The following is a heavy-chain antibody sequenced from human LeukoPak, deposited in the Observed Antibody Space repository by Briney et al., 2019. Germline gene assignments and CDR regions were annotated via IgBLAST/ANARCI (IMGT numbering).Heavy chain of an antibody. CDR2: ISSGSYYF. V-gene: IGHV3-21*01. Sequence: TGGSLRLSCAASGIDFDNYNMNWVRQAPGKGLEWVSSISSGSYYFYYADSVKGRFTISRDNAKNSLYLQMNSLRAEDTAVYYCARGTDYAFDYWGQGTLVTVSS. J-gene: IGHJ4*02. CDR3: ARGTDYAFDY. D-gene: IGHD4-17*01. CDR1: GIDFDNYN.